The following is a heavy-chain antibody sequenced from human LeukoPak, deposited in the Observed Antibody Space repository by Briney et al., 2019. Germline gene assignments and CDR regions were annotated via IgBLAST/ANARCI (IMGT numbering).Heavy chain of an antibody. D-gene: IGHD3-22*01. V-gene: IGHV1-2*06. CDR2: INPNSGGT. J-gene: IGHJ4*02. Sequence: ASVKVSCKASGYTFTGYYMYWVRQAPGRGLEWMGRINPNSGGTNYAVNFQGRVTMTRDTSISTAYMELSRLRSDDTAIYYCAREEDSSGYYPFDYWGQGTLVTVSS. CDR1: GYTFTGYY. CDR3: AREEDSSGYYPFDY.